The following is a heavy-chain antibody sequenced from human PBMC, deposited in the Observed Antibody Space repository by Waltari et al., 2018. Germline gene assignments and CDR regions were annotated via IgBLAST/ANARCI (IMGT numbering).Heavy chain of an antibody. CDR2: IDGDGGVT. CDR1: GFTFRSYW. Sequence: EEQIVETGGGLVQPGDSLRVSCTVSGFTFRSYWMHWVRQGPGKGLEWVSRIDGDGGVTNYADFVRGRFTISRDNAKDTVYLQMNNLRVEDTAVYQCAKDSPFGDDWGQGTLVTVSS. J-gene: IGHJ4*02. CDR3: AKDSPFGDD. V-gene: IGHV3-74*01. D-gene: IGHD3-10*01.